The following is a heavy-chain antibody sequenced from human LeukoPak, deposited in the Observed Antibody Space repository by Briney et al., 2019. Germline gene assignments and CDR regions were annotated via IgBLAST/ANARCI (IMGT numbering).Heavy chain of an antibody. J-gene: IGHJ4*02. CDR2: IKSKTDGETA. CDR1: GFTFSNAW. CDR3: TTDRRN. V-gene: IGHV3-15*01. Sequence: PGGSLRLSRAASGFTFSNAWMSWVRQAPGKGLEWVGRIKSKTDGETADYSAPVKGRFTISRDDSRNTLYLQMNSLKTEDTAVYYCTTDRRNWGQGTLVTVSS.